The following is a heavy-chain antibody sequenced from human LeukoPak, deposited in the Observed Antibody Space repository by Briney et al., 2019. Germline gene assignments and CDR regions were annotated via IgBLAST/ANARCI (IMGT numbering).Heavy chain of an antibody. J-gene: IGHJ5*02. CDR1: GYTFTSYY. CDR3: ARDRGRSGSYHNCFDP. V-gene: IGHV1-46*01. CDR2: INPSGGNT. Sequence: GASVKVSCKASGYTFTSYYIHWVRQAPGQGLEWMGIINPSGGNTRYAQKFQGRVTMTSDTSTSTVYMEPTSLRSEDTAVYFCARDRGRSGSYHNCFDPWGQGTLVTVSS. D-gene: IGHD3-10*01.